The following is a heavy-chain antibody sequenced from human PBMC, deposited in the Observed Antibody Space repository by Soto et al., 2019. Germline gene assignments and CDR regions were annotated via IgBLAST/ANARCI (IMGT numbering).Heavy chain of an antibody. D-gene: IGHD3-22*01. CDR3: ARDTYYYDSSDHFSADAFDI. J-gene: IGHJ3*02. Sequence: EVQLVESGGGLVQPGGSLRLSCAASGFTSSSYWIHWVRQAPGKGLVWVSRISNDGSSTNYADSVKGRFTISRDNAKNTVYLQMNSLRAEDTAVYYCARDTYYYDSSDHFSADAFDIWGLGTMVTVSS. CDR1: GFTSSSYW. CDR2: ISNDGSST. V-gene: IGHV3-74*01.